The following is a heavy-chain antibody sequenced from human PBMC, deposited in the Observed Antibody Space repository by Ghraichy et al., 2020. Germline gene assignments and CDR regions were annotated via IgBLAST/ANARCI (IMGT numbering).Heavy chain of an antibody. V-gene: IGHV6-1*01. CDR1: GDSVSSNSAA. Sequence: SQTLSLTCAISGDSVSSNSAAWNWIRQSPSRGLEWLGRTYYRSKWYNDYAVSVNSRITINPDTSKNQFSLQLNSVTPEDTAVYYCARDPQVRGFYYGSGSYNWFDPWGQGTLVTVSS. J-gene: IGHJ5*02. CDR2: TYYRSKWYN. D-gene: IGHD3-10*01. CDR3: ARDPQVRGFYYGSGSYNWFDP.